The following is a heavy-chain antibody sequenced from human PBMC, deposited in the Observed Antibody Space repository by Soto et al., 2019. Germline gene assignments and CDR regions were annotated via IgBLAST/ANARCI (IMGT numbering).Heavy chain of an antibody. J-gene: IGHJ6*02. CDR3: VLAWYYDFWSDLPGQGLSPADYYYYGMDV. CDR2: ISSNGGST. CDR1: GFTFSSYA. Sequence: GGSLRLSCSASGFTFSSYAMHWVRQAPGKGLEYVSAISSNGGSTYYADSVKGRFTISRDNSKNTLYLQMSSLRAEDTAVYYCVLAWYYDFWSDLPGQGLSPADYYYYGMDVWGQGTTVTVSS. V-gene: IGHV3-64D*08. D-gene: IGHD3-3*01.